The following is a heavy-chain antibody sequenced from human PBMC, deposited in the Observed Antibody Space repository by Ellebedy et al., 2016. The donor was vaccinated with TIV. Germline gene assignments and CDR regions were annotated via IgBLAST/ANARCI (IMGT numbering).Heavy chain of an antibody. Sequence: SETLSLTXTVSGGSISSYYWSWIRQPPGKGLEWIGYIYTSGSTNYNPSLKSRVTMSVDTSKNQFSLKLSSVTAADTAVYYCARDNPLNYWGQGTLVTVSS. V-gene: IGHV4-4*08. CDR2: IYTSGST. CDR3: ARDNPLNY. D-gene: IGHD1-14*01. CDR1: GGSISSYY. J-gene: IGHJ4*02.